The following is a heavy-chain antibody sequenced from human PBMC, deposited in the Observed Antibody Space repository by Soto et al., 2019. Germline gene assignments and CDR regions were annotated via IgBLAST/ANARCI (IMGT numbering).Heavy chain of an antibody. Sequence: GGSLRLSCAATGFTFSDHYIDWVRQAPGKGLEWVAVVSHDGRNTHYADSVKGRFTISRDSSKNTVSLEMTSLRAEDTAVYYCAKGGRQWLVTSDFNYWGQGALVTVSS. CDR3: AKGGRQWLVTSDFNY. CDR2: VSHDGRNT. J-gene: IGHJ4*02. CDR1: GFTFSDHY. V-gene: IGHV3-30*18. D-gene: IGHD6-19*01.